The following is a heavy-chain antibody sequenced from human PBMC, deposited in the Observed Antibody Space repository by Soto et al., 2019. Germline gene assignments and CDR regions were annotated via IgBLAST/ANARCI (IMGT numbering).Heavy chain of an antibody. J-gene: IGHJ4*02. D-gene: IGHD6-19*01. CDR2: ISGSGVST. V-gene: IGHV3-23*01. CDR3: AKERSSGWSFDY. CDR1: GFTISTYA. Sequence: GGSLRLSCAASGFTISTYAMNWVRQAPGKGLEWVSVISGSGVSTYYEDSVKGRFTVSRDNSKTTLYLQMNSLRAEDTAVFYCAKERSSGWSFDYWGQGTLVTVSS.